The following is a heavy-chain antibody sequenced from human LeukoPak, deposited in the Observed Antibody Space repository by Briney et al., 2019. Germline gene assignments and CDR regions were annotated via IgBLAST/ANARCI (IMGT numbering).Heavy chain of an antibody. CDR1: GFTFDDYA. J-gene: IGHJ3*02. D-gene: IGHD6-19*01. CDR3: AKAFRVAVAGQDAFDI. Sequence: PGRSLRLSCAASGFTFDDYAMHWVRQAPGKGLEWVSGISWNSGSIGYADSVKGRFTISRDNAKNSLYLQMNSLRAEGTALYYCAKAFRVAVAGQDAFDIWGQGTMVTVSS. CDR2: ISWNSGSI. V-gene: IGHV3-9*01.